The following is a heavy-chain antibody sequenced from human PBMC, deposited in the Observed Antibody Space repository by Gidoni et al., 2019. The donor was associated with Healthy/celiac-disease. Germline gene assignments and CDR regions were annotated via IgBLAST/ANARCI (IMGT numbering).Heavy chain of an antibody. CDR2: ISGSGGST. Sequence: EVQLLESGGGLVQPGGSLRLSCAASGFTFSSYAMSWVRQAPGKGMECVSAISGSGGSTYYADSVKGRFTISRDNSKNTLYLQMNSLRAEDTAVYYCAKGADFWKKRWWFDPWGQGTLVTVSS. J-gene: IGHJ5*02. D-gene: IGHD3-3*01. V-gene: IGHV3-23*01. CDR1: GFTFSSYA. CDR3: AKGADFWKKRWWFDP.